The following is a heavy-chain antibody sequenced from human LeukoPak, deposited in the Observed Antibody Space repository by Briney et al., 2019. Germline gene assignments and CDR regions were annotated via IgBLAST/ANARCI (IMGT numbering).Heavy chain of an antibody. D-gene: IGHD3-10*01. J-gene: IGHJ4*02. CDR3: ARGYYYGSGSYFDY. Sequence: GGSLRLSCAASVFTLSSYSMNWVRQAPGKGLEWVSYISSSSSTIYYADSVKGRFTISRDNAKNSLYLQMNSLRDEDTAVYYCARGYYYGSGSYFDYWGQGTLVTVSS. CDR2: ISSSSSTI. CDR1: VFTLSSYS. V-gene: IGHV3-48*02.